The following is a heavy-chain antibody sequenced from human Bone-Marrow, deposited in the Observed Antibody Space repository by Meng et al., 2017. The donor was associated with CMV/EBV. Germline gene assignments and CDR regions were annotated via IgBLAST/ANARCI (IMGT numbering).Heavy chain of an antibody. CDR1: GYTVTDYY. D-gene: IGHD6-19*01. V-gene: IGHV1-2*02. CDR2: INPNDDT. CDR3: ARSSGWSRFDY. J-gene: IGHJ4*02. Sequence: VERVQSGGEVKKPGASVTVSLKAPGYTVTDYYIHWVRQAPGQWLEWMGWINPNDDTNYAQNFQGRVTMTRDMSINTVYMELSRLTSDDTAVYYCARSSGWSRFDYWGLGTLVTVSS.